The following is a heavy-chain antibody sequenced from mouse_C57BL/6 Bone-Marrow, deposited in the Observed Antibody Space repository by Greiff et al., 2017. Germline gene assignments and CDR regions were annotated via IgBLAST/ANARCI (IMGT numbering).Heavy chain of an antibody. CDR2: IYPGDGHT. Sequence: VQLVESGPELVKPGASVKISCKASGYAFSSSWMNWVKQRPGKGLEWIGRIYPGDGHTNYNGKFKGKATLTSDKSSSTAYMQLSSLTSEDSAVYFCARGDSNYFWFAYWGQGTLVTVSA. V-gene: IGHV1-82*01. CDR3: ARGDSNYFWFAY. D-gene: IGHD2-5*01. J-gene: IGHJ3*01. CDR1: GYAFSSSW.